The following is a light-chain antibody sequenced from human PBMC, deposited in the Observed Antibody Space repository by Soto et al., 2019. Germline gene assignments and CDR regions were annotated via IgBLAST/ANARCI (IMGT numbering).Light chain of an antibody. CDR2: AAS. J-gene: IGKJ2*01. CDR1: QSITSA. V-gene: IGKV1-39*01. Sequence: DIQLTQSPSSLSASVGDRVTITCRASQSITSALNWYQQKPGKVPKLLIYAASSLQTGVPSRFSGSGSGTDFTLTITSLQLEDFATYYGQQSYSTPHTFGQGTKLDIK. CDR3: QQSYSTPHT.